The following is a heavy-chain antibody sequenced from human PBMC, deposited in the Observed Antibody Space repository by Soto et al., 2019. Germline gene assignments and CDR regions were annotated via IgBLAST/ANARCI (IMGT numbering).Heavy chain of an antibody. D-gene: IGHD6-13*01. J-gene: IGHJ6*02. CDR1: GFTVSSTY. CDR3: ARDRIEAAGTPRFNYYYGMDV. CDR2: IYGGLTT. V-gene: IGHV3-53*01. Sequence: LRLSCAASGFTVSSTYMTWVRQAPGKGLEWVSIIYGGLTTSYADSVKGRFAISRDNSKNTVFLQMNSLRAEDTAVYYCARDRIEAAGTPRFNYYYGMDVWGQGTTVTVSS.